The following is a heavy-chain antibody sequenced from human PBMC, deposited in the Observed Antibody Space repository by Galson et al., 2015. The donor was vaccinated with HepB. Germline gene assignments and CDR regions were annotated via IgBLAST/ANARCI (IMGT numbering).Heavy chain of an antibody. CDR2: IDPSDSYT. J-gene: IGHJ5*02. Sequence: QSGAEVKKPGESLRISCKGSGYSFTSYWISWVRQMPGKGLEWMGRIDPSDSYTNYSPSFQGHVTISADKSISTAYLQWSSLKASDTAMYYCARQPYCSSTSCYVLGFDPWGQGTLVTVSS. D-gene: IGHD2-2*01. V-gene: IGHV5-10-1*01. CDR3: ARQPYCSSTSCYVLGFDP. CDR1: GYSFTSYW.